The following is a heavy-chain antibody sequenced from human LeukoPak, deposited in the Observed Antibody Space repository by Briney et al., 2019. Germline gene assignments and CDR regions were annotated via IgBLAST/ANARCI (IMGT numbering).Heavy chain of an antibody. CDR3: ARCRGIVVVTTEGPFDY. CDR2: INHSGST. Sequence: SETLSLTCAVYGGSFSGYCWSWIRQPPGKGLEWIGDINHSGSTNYYPSLKSRVTITVDTSKNESSLKLSSVTAAATAVYYSARCRGIVVVTTEGPFDYWGQGTLVTVSS. V-gene: IGHV4-34*01. CDR1: GGSFSGYC. D-gene: IGHD3-22*01. J-gene: IGHJ4*02.